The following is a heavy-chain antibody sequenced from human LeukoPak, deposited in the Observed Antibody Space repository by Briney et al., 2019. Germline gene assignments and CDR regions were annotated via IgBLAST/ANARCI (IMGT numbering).Heavy chain of an antibody. CDR1: GGSISSSSYY. Sequence: PSETLSLTCTVSGGSISSSSYYWGWIRQPPGKGLEWIGSIYYSGSTYYNPSLKSRVTISVDTSKNQFSLKLSSVTAADTAVYYCARHGTVVISFFDYWGQGTLVTVSS. D-gene: IGHD4-23*01. J-gene: IGHJ4*02. CDR3: ARHGTVVISFFDY. V-gene: IGHV4-39*01. CDR2: IYYSGST.